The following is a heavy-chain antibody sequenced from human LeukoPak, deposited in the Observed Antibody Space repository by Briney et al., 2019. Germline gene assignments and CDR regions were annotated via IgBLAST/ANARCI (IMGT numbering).Heavy chain of an antibody. V-gene: IGHV4-30-2*01. CDR3: ARDRFKELGI. CDR2: IYHSGST. CDR1: GGSISSGGYS. D-gene: IGHD1-26*01. Sequence: SQTLSLTCAVSGGSISSGGYSWSWIRQPPGKGLEWIGYIYHSGSTNYNPSLKSRVTISVDKSKNQFSLKLSSVTAADTAVYYCARDRFKELGIWGQGTLVTVSS. J-gene: IGHJ4*02.